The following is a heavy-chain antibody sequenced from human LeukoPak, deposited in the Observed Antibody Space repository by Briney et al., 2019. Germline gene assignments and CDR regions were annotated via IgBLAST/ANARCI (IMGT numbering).Heavy chain of an antibody. D-gene: IGHD3-22*01. CDR3: ASGYGSSGYYYVIDAFDI. CDR2: ISSSSSYI. Sequence: GASLRLSCAASGFTFSSYSMNWVRQAPGKGLEWVSSISSSSSYIYYADSVKGRFTISRDNAKNSLYLQMNSLRAEDTAVYYCASGYGSSGYYYVIDAFDIWGQGTMVTVSS. V-gene: IGHV3-21*01. CDR1: GFTFSSYS. J-gene: IGHJ3*02.